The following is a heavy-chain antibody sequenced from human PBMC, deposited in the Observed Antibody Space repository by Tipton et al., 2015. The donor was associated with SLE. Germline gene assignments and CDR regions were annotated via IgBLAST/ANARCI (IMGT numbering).Heavy chain of an antibody. CDR2: AYTTGSP. CDR3: ARTLDALDI. CDR1: GVSISSASYY. Sequence: TLSLTCTVSGVSISSASYYWNRIRQPAGKGLEWIGRAYTTGSPYYNPSLESRVAISMDTSKNQFSLKLTAVTAADTAVYYCARTLDALDIWGQGTMVTVSS. V-gene: IGHV4-61*02. J-gene: IGHJ3*02.